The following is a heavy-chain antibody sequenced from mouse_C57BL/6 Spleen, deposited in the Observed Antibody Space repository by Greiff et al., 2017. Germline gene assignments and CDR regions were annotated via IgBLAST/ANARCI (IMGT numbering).Heavy chain of an antibody. D-gene: IGHD1-1*01. CDR1: GYTFTSYW. J-gene: IGHJ1*03. Sequence: QVQLQQPGAELVMPGASVKLSCKASGYTFTSYWMHWVKQRPGQGLEWIGEIDPSDSYTNYNQKFKGKSTLTVDKSSSTAYMQLSSLTSEDSAVYYCARGGTTVVARYFDVWGKGTTVTVSS. CDR2: IDPSDSYT. CDR3: ARGGTTVVARYFDV. V-gene: IGHV1-69*01.